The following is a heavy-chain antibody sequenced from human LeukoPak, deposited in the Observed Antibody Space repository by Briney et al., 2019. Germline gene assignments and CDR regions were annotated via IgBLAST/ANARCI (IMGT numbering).Heavy chain of an antibody. D-gene: IGHD2-15*01. CDR1: GGTFSSYA. J-gene: IGHJ6*02. V-gene: IGHV1-69*01. CDR3: ARDGSGSGRSYGMDV. Sequence: SVKVSCKASGGTFSSYAISWVRQAPGQGLEWMGGIIPIFGTANYAQKFQGRVTITADESTSTAYMELSSLRSEDTAVYYCARDGSGSGRSYGMDVWGQGTTVTVSS. CDR2: IIPIFGTA.